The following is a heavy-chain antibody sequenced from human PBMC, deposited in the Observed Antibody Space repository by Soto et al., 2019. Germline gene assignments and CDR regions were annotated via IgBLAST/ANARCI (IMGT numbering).Heavy chain of an antibody. CDR2: ISGSGGST. CDR3: AKCSSGSYYCFLQ. Sequence: GGSLRLSCAASGFTFSSYAMSWVRQAPGKGLEWVSGISGSGGSTYYADSVKGRFTIFRDNFKNTLYLQMNSQSAEDTAVYYCAKCSSGSYYCFLQWGQGTPVTVSS. CDR1: GFTFSSYA. D-gene: IGHD1-26*01. V-gene: IGHV3-23*01. J-gene: IGHJ4*02.